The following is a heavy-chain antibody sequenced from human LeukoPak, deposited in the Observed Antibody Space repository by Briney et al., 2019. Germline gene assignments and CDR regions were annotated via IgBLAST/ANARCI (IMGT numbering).Heavy chain of an antibody. CDR1: GFSLSSIY. J-gene: IGHJ4*02. CDR2: IYSGGTT. V-gene: IGHV3-53*01. D-gene: IGHD6-19*01. Sequence: GGSLRLSCAASGFSLSSIYMSWVRQPAGKGLEWVSVIYSGGTTFYADSVKGRFTISRDNSKNTLYLQMNSLRPDDTAVYYCTKLKGWYGDGYFDSWGPGTLVTVSS. CDR3: TKLKGWYGDGYFDS.